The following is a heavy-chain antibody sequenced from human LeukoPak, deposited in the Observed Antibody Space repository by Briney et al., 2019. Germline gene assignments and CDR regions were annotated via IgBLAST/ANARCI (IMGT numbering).Heavy chain of an antibody. J-gene: IGHJ6*02. CDR2: INHSGST. V-gene: IGHV4-34*01. CDR3: ARHPYYYYGMDV. CDR1: GGSFSGYY. Sequence: SETLSLTCAVYGGSFSGYYWSWIRQPPGKGLEWIGEINHSGSTNYNPSLKSRVTISVDTSKNQFSLKLSSVTAADTAVYYCARHPYYYYGMDVWGQGTTVTVSS.